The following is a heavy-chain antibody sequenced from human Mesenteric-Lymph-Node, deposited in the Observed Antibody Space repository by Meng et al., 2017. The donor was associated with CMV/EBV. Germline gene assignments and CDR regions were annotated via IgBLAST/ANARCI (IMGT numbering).Heavy chain of an antibody. Sequence: GGSLRLSCAASGFTFSSYWMHWVRQAPGKGLVWVSRINSDGSSTNYADSVKGRFTISRDNAKNTLYLQMNSLRAEDTAVYYCARTPLYCSSASCYTFDYWGQGTLVTVSS. D-gene: IGHD2-2*01. V-gene: IGHV3-74*01. CDR3: ARTPLYCSSASCYTFDY. CDR1: GFTFSSYW. CDR2: INSDGSST. J-gene: IGHJ4*02.